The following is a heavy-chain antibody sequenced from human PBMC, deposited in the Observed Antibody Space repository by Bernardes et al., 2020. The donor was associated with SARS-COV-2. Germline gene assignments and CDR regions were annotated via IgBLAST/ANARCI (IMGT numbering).Heavy chain of an antibody. D-gene: IGHD2-8*02. J-gene: IGHJ6*02. Sequence: GESLSLPCAALGFTLSSYNQHGSSQATDKGLESAPDSGTAGDTYYPGSVKGRFTISRENAKNSLYLQMNRLRAEDTAVYYRARWPHTVDGFGYYGMDVWGQATTVTVAS. CDR2: SGTAGDT. CDR3: ARWPHTVDGFGYYGMDV. V-gene: IGHV3-13*01. CDR1: GFTLSSYN.